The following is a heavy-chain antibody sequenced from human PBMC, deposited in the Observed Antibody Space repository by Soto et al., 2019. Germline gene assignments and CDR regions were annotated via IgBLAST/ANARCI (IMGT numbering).Heavy chain of an antibody. CDR1: GFTFSSYG. J-gene: IGHJ6*02. CDR3: AKAQADTNYYYGMDV. V-gene: IGHV3-30*18. Sequence: QVQLVESGGGVVQPGRSLRLSCAASGFTFSSYGMHWVRQAPGKGLEWVAVISYDGSNKYYADSVKGRFTISRDNSKNTLYLQMNSLRAEDTAVYYCAKAQADTNYYYGMDVWCQGTTVTVSS. CDR2: ISYDGSNK. D-gene: IGHD6-19*01.